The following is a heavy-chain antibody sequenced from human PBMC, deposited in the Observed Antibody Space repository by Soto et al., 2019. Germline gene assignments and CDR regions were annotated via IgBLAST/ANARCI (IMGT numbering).Heavy chain of an antibody. CDR2: IRPDNGNR. CDR1: GYTFSPSG. Sequence: QVQVLQSGPEVKRPGASVPVSCKTSGYTFSPSGISWVRQAPGQGLEGVGWIRPDNGNRKSAQRLQGRVPLTTDTSANTAYMEFRSLTADDKAMYYCARDTESNRYNDWGQGTLVTVSS. D-gene: IGHD1-20*01. J-gene: IGHJ1*01. V-gene: IGHV1-18*01. CDR3: ARDTESNRYND.